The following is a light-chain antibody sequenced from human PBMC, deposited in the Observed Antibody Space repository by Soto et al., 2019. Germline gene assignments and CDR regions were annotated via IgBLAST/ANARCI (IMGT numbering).Light chain of an antibody. CDR3: QQSYITPLT. V-gene: IGKV1-39*01. J-gene: IGKJ4*01. Sequence: DIQLTQSPASLSASVGDRVTITCRAIQSISSYVNWYQVKPGTAPKILIYSASSLQSGVPSRFSGSGSGTEFTLTISSLQPEDFATYSCQQSYITPLTFGGGTKVEIK. CDR2: SAS. CDR1: QSISSY.